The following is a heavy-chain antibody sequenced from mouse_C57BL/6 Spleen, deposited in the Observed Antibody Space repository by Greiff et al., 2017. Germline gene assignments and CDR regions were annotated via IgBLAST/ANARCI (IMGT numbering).Heavy chain of an antibody. D-gene: IGHD4-1*01. CDR3: ARSLTGMGARFAY. Sequence: VQLQQPGTELVKPGASVKLSCKASGYTFTSYWMHWVKQRPGQGLEWIGNINPSNGGTNYNEKFKSKATLTVDKSSSTAYKQLSSLTSEDSAVYYCARSLTGMGARFAYWGQGTLVTVSA. J-gene: IGHJ3*01. V-gene: IGHV1-53*01. CDR2: INPSNGGT. CDR1: GYTFTSYW.